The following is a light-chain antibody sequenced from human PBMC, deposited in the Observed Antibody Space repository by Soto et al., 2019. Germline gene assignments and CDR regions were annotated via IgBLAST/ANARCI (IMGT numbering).Light chain of an antibody. CDR3: QQRSNWPIT. Sequence: EIVLTQSPGTLSLSPGERATLSCRPSQSVSSSNVAWYQQKAGQAPRLLIYDASSRASGISDRFSGSGSGTDFTLTISRLEPEDFAVYYCQQRSNWPITFGQGTRLEIK. CDR1: QSVSSSN. J-gene: IGKJ5*01. CDR2: DAS. V-gene: IGKV3D-20*02.